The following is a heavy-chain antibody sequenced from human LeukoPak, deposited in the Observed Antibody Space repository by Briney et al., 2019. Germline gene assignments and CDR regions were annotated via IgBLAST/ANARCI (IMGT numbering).Heavy chain of an antibody. D-gene: IGHD6-6*01. Sequence: PGESLRPSCAASGFTFSSYAMHWVRQAPGKGLEYVSDISSNGGSTYYANSVKGRFIISSNNSKQTLYLQMGVLRAEDMVLYYGARVSSSSSGPFDYWGQGTRDSVPS. J-gene: IGHJ4*02. V-gene: IGHV3-64*01. CDR2: ISSNGGST. CDR1: GFTFSSYA. CDR3: ARVSSSSSGPFDY.